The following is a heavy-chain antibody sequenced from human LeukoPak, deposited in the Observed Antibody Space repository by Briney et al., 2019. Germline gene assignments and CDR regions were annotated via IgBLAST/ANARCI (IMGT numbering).Heavy chain of an antibody. CDR3: ARGGGLDV. J-gene: IGHJ6*02. CDR1: GYTFTSYG. CDR2: ISAYNGNT. D-gene: IGHD3-16*01. Sequence: ASVKVSCKASGYTFTSYGIGGGGRAPDRGLEWMGWISAYNGNTNYAQKLQGRVTMTTDTSTSTAYMELRSLRSDDTAVYYCARGGGLDVWGQGATVTVSS. V-gene: IGHV1-18*01.